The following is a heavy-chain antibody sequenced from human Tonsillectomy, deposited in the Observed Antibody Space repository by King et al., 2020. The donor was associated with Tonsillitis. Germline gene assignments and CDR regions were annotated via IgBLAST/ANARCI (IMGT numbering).Heavy chain of an antibody. CDR3: AKGGYNSGWYFDY. V-gene: IGHV3-23*04. CDR2: ISGSGGST. Sequence: VQLVESGGGLVQPGGSLRLSCAASGFTFNSYAMNWVRQAPGKGLEWGSIISGSGGSTYYADSVKGRFTFSRDNSKNTLFLQMNSLRAEDTAVYYCAKGGYNSGWYFDYWGQGTLVTVSS. J-gene: IGHJ4*02. D-gene: IGHD6-19*01. CDR1: GFTFNSYA.